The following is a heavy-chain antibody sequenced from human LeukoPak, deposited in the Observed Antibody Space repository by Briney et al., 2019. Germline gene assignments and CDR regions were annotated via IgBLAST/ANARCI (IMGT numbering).Heavy chain of an antibody. V-gene: IGHV3-64D*08. CDR2: ININGGST. CDR3: VKTMFSLGGLIRTDAFDI. D-gene: IGHD3-16*01. CDR1: GFPFNKYA. J-gene: IGHJ3*02. Sequence: PGGSLRLSCSASGFPFNKYAVHWVRQAPGKGLEYVSGININGGSTYYADSVKGRFKISRDNSKSTLYLQMHSLKPEDTSIFYCVKTMFSLGGLIRTDAFDIWGQGTMVTVSS.